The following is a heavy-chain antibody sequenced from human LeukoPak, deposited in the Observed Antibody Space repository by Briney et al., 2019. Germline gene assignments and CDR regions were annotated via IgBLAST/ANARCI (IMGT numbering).Heavy chain of an antibody. CDR2: IRIPTGAL. CDR3: VRGKLVYYYDNSGYFDS. CDR1: GFTLSSYT. Sequence: PGGSLRLSCAASGFTLSSYTMNWVRQAPGKGLEWLSYIRIPTGALYYADSVKGRFTISRDNAKNSLYLQMNNLRAEDTAVYYCVRGKLVYYYDNSGYFDSWGQGTLVTVSS. V-gene: IGHV3-48*01. D-gene: IGHD3-22*01. J-gene: IGHJ4*02.